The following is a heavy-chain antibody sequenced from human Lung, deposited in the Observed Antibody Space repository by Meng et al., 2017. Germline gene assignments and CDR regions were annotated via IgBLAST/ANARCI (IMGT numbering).Heavy chain of an antibody. CDR1: GYSFTDYH. Sequence: QVQLVQSGADVKKPGASVKVSCKGSGYSFTDYHVHWVRQAPGQGLEWMGRINPNSGGTNFAQKFQGRVIMTRDTSISTAYMELSSLGFDDTAVYYCAKALGWGSSPDYWGQGILVTVSS. D-gene: IGHD2-21*01. CDR3: AKALGWGSSPDY. CDR2: INPNSGGT. J-gene: IGHJ4*02. V-gene: IGHV1-2*06.